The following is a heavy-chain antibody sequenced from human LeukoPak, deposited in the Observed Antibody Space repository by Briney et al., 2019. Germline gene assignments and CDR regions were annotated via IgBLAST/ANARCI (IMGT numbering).Heavy chain of an antibody. Sequence: SEALSLTCSVSGVSISSSSYHWGWIRQPPGKRLEWIASIYYSGNTYYSPSLKSRVTISVDTSKSQSSLKLSSVIAADTAVYYCASLLTYFDYWGQGTLVTVSA. J-gene: IGHJ4*02. V-gene: IGHV4-39*01. CDR3: ASLLTYFDY. CDR1: GVSISSSSYH. D-gene: IGHD3-9*01. CDR2: IYYSGNT.